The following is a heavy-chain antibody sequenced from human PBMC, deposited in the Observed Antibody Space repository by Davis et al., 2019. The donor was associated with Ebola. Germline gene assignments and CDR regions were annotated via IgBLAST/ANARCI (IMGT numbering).Heavy chain of an antibody. CDR3: ARSSSCSDY. J-gene: IGHJ4*02. Sequence: SETLSLTCTVSGGSISSYYWSWIRQPPGKGLEWIGYIYYSGSTNYNPSLKSRVTISVDTSKNQFSLKLSSVTAADTAVYYCARSSSCSDYWGQGTLVTVSS. CDR2: IYYSGST. D-gene: IGHD6-13*01. V-gene: IGHV4-59*01. CDR1: GGSISSYY.